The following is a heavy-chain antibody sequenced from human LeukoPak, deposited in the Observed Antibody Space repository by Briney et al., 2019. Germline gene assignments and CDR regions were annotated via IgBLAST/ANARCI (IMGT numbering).Heavy chain of an antibody. Sequence: SQTLSLTCAVSGGSISSGTYYWSWIRQPAGMRLEWIARIYTSGSTNYNPSLKSRVTISVDTSKNQFSLKLSSVTAADTAVYYCARRRVKLELRWFDPWGQGTLVTVSS. J-gene: IGHJ5*02. CDR2: IYTSGST. D-gene: IGHD1-7*01. CDR1: GGSISSGTYY. V-gene: IGHV4-61*02. CDR3: ARRRVKLELRWFDP.